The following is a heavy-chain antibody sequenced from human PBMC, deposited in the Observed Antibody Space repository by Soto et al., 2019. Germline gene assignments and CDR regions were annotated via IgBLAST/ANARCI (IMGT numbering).Heavy chain of an antibody. CDR2: IYWNDDK. J-gene: IGHJ4*02. V-gene: IGHV2-5*01. CDR1: GFSLSTSGVG. Sequence: SGPTLVNPTQTLTLTCTFSGFSLSTSGVGVGWIRQPPGKALEWLTLIYWNDDKRYSPSLRSRLTITKDTSKNQVVLRMTDMDTVDTATYYCASLPALYGPGSYRFDDWGQGTLVTVSS. CDR3: ASLPALYGPGSYRFDD. D-gene: IGHD3-10*01.